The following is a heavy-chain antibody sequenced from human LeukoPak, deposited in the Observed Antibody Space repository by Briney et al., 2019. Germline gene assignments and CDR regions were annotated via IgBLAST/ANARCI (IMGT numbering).Heavy chain of an antibody. D-gene: IGHD2-15*01. J-gene: IGHJ4*02. CDR1: GFTFSSYA. V-gene: IGHV3-23*01. CDR3: AKLTGVVVVAATFDY. Sequence: GGSLRLSCAASGFTFSSYAMSWVRQAPGKGLEWVSAISGSGGSTYCADSVKGRFTISRDNSKNTLYLQMNSLRAEDTAVYYCAKLTGVVVVAATFDYWGQGTLVTVSS. CDR2: ISGSGGST.